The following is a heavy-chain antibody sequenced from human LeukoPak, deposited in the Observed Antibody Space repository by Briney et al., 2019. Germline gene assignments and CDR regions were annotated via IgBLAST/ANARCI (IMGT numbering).Heavy chain of an antibody. CDR3: AIAAADPGYYFDY. CDR2: IYPGDSDT. D-gene: IGHD6-13*01. Sequence: GEPLKISCKGSGYSFTSYWIGWVRQMPGKGLEWMGIIYPGDSDTRYSPSFQGQVTISADKSISTAYLQWSSLKASDTAMYYCAIAAADPGYYFDYWGQGTLVTVSS. CDR1: GYSFTSYW. J-gene: IGHJ4*02. V-gene: IGHV5-51*01.